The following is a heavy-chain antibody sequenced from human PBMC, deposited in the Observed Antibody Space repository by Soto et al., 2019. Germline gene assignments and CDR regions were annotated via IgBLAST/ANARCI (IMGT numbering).Heavy chain of an antibody. CDR3: TKVPNYDFWSGYLVAFDI. CDR1: GFPFSSYA. J-gene: IGHJ3*02. CDR2: ISGSGGST. V-gene: IGHV3-23*01. Sequence: GGSLRLSCAASGFPFSSYAMSWVRQAPGKGLEWVSAISGSGGSTYYADSVKGRFTISRDNSKKTLYLQMNSLRAEDTAVYYCTKVPNYDFWSGYLVAFDIWGQGTMVTVSS. D-gene: IGHD3-3*01.